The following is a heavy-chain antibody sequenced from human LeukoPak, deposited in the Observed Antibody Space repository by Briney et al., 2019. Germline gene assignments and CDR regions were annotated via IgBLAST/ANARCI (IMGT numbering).Heavy chain of an antibody. CDR2: ISWNSGSI. D-gene: IGHD6-13*01. V-gene: IGHV3-9*01. CDR3: AKGRSSSWHFGYFDY. Sequence: QSGGSLRLSCAASGFTFDDYAMHWVRQAPGKGLEWVSGISWNSGSIGYADSVKGRFTISRDNAKNSLYLQMNSLRTEDTALYYCAKGRSSSWHFGYFDYWGQGTLVTVSS. CDR1: GFTFDDYA. J-gene: IGHJ4*02.